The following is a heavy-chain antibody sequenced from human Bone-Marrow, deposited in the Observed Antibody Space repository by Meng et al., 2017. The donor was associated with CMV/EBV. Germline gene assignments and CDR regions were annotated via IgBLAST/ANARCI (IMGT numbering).Heavy chain of an antibody. CDR1: GFTFSSYG. CDR3: ARDKRVVAFTSYYYGMDV. J-gene: IGHJ6*02. Sequence: GESLKISCAASGFTFSSYGMYWVRQAPGKGLESVAFIRYDGSTKYYADSVKGRFTISRDNAKNSLYLQMNSLRAEDTAVYYCARDKRVVAFTSYYYGMDVWGQGTTVTVSS. V-gene: IGHV3-30*02. D-gene: IGHD2-15*01. CDR2: IRYDGSTK.